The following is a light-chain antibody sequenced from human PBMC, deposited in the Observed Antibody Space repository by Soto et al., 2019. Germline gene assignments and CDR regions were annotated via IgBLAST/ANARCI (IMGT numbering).Light chain of an antibody. CDR1: QSIRGNY. CDR3: QQYVISVT. V-gene: IGKV3-20*01. J-gene: IGKJ5*01. Sequence: EIVLTQSPGTLSLSPGERATLSCRDSQSIRGNYLAWYQQKPGQAPRVLIYGASNRATGIPERFSGSGSGTDFTLTIGRLEPQDSAMYYCQQYVISVTFGQGTRLEIK. CDR2: GAS.